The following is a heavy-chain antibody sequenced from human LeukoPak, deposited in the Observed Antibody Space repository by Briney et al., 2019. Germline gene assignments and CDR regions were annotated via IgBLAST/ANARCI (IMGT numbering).Heavy chain of an antibody. CDR1: GGSISSHY. J-gene: IGHJ3*02. CDR3: ARSKAVAGTRAAFDI. V-gene: IGHV4-59*11. CDR2: IYYSGST. D-gene: IGHD6-19*01. Sequence: SETLSLTCTVSGGSISSHYWSWIRQPPGKGLEWIGYIYYSGSTNYNPSLKSRVTISVDTSKNQFSLKLSSVTAADTAVYYCARSKAVAGTRAAFDIWGQGTMVTVSS.